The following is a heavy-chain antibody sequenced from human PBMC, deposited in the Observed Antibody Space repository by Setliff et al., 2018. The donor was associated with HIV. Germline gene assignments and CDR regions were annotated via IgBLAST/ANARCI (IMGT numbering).Heavy chain of an antibody. CDR1: GGSISSYY. Sequence: SETLSLTCTVSGGSISSYYWSWIRQPAGRGLEWIGHVYTSGSASYNPPLKSRVTISVDTSQNQFSLQLSSVTAADTAVYYCRGVDTAMVRFFDYWGQGTLVTVSS. D-gene: IGHD5-18*01. CDR2: VYTSGSA. CDR3: RGVDTAMVRFFDY. J-gene: IGHJ4*02. V-gene: IGHV4-4*07.